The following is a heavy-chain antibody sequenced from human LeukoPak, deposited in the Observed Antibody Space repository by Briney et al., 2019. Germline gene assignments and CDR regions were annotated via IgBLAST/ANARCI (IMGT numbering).Heavy chain of an antibody. CDR2: ISYDGSNK. CDR1: GFTFSSYA. CDR3: ARVAVAAANNNWFDP. Sequence: PGGSLRLSCAASGFTFSSYAMHWVRQAPGKGLEWVAVISYDGSNKYYADSVKGRFTISRDDSKNTLYLQMNSLRAEDTAVYYCARVAVAAANNNWFDPWGQGTLVTVSS. D-gene: IGHD2-15*01. V-gene: IGHV3-30*01. J-gene: IGHJ5*02.